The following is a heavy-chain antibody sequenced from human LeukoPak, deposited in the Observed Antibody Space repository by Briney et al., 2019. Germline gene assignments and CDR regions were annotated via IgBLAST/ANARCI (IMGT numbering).Heavy chain of an antibody. Sequence: ASVKVSCKVSGYTLTESSMHWVRQAPGKGLEWRGGFDPKEGETIYAQKFHGRVTMTEDTSTDTGYMELRSLTSEDTAVYYCATVVVGLPHFDWWGEGTVVTVSA. CDR3: ATVVVGLPHFDW. D-gene: IGHD2-15*01. CDR1: GYTLTESS. CDR2: FDPKEGET. J-gene: IGHJ4*02. V-gene: IGHV1-24*01.